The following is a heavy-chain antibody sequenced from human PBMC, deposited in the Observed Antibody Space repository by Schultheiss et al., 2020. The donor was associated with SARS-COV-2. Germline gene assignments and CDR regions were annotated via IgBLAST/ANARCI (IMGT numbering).Heavy chain of an antibody. Sequence: SVKVSCKASGGTFSSYAISWVRQAPGQGLEWMGGIIPIFGTANYAQKFQGRVTITADESTSTAYMELSSLRSEDTAVYYCARDAQSYYGSGSYYYNWFDPWGQGTLVTVSS. CDR3: ARDAQSYYGSGSYYYNWFDP. CDR2: IIPIFGTA. J-gene: IGHJ5*02. D-gene: IGHD3-10*01. CDR1: GGTFSSYA. V-gene: IGHV1-69*13.